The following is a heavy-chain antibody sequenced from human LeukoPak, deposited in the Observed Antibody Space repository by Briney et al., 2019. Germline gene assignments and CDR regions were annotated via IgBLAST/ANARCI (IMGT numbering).Heavy chain of an antibody. J-gene: IGHJ6*03. CDR2: IIPIFGTA. Sequence: SVKVSCKAFGGTFSSYAISWVRQAPGQGLEWIGGIIPIFGTANYAQKFQGRVTITADESTSTAYMELSSLRSEDTAVYYCATRDPIVVVVAAIFIPFGEYYYMDVWGKGTTVTVSS. CDR3: ATRDPIVVVVAAIFIPFGEYYYMDV. CDR1: GGTFSSYA. V-gene: IGHV1-69*13. D-gene: IGHD2-15*01.